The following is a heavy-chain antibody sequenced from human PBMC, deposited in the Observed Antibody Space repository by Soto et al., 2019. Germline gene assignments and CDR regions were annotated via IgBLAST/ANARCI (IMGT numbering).Heavy chain of an antibody. V-gene: IGHV3-23*01. CDR3: ATEMGATQGPFDN. J-gene: IGHJ4*02. D-gene: IGHD1-26*01. Sequence: EVQVLESGGGLVQPGGSLRLSCVVSVFPFGANAMSWVRQAPGKGLEWVSGLSNTGRRTSYADSVKGRFNISRDNSENTVSLQMNSLRVEDTAVYYCATEMGATQGPFDNWGQGTLVTVSS. CDR2: LSNTGRRT. CDR1: VFPFGANA.